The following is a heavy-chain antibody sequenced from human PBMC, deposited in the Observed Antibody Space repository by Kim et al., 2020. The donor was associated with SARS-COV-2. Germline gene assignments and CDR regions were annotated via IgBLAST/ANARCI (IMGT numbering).Heavy chain of an antibody. CDR3: ARERVYYDSSGYYYYYYGMDV. J-gene: IGHJ6*02. D-gene: IGHD3-22*01. CDR1: GGSISSSNW. V-gene: IGHV4-4*02. Sequence: LRETLSLTCAVSGGSISSSNWWSWVRQPPGKGLEWIGEIYHSGSTNYNPSLKSRVTISVDKSKNQFSLKLSSVTAADTAVYYCARERVYYDSSGYYYYYYGMDVWGQGTTVTVSS. CDR2: IYHSGST.